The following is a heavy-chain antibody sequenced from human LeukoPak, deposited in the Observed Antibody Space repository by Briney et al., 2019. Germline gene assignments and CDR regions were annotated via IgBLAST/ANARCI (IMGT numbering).Heavy chain of an antibody. J-gene: IGHJ3*01. CDR2: INPGGSEK. Sequence: PGGSLRLSCAASGFPFSSFSMHWVRQAPGKGLVWISHINPGGSEKNYADSVKDRFTISSVNAKNKLYLQLNSLRDEDTTVYYCLRGHSGTGEAFDLWGQETRVSVSS. CDR1: GFPFSSFS. V-gene: IGHV3-74*01. D-gene: IGHD3-10*01. CDR3: LRGHSGTGEAFDL.